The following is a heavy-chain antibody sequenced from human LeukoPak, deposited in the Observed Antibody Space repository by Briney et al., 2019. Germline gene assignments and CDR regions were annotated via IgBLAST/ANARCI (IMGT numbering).Heavy chain of an antibody. J-gene: IGHJ6*03. CDR1: GGTFSSYA. CDR2: IIPIFGTA. Sequence: ASVKVSCKASGGTFSSYAISWVRQAPGQGLEWMGGIIPIFGTANYAQKFQGRVTITADESTSTAYMELRSLRSDDTAVYYCARAFPSSGWYYYYYYMDVWGKGTTVTISS. V-gene: IGHV1-69*13. D-gene: IGHD6-19*01. CDR3: ARAFPSSGWYYYYYYMDV.